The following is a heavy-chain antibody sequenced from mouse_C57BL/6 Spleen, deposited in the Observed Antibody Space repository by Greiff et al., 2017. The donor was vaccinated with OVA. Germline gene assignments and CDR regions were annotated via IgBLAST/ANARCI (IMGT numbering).Heavy chain of an antibody. J-gene: IGHJ4*01. Sequence: QVQLQQSGPGLVAPSQSLSITCPVSGFSLTSYGVSWVRQPPGKGLEWLGVIWGDGSTNYHSALISRLSISKDNSKSQVFLKLNSLQTDDTATYYCAKPITTVVAAPYAMDYWGQGTSVTVSS. CDR3: AKPITTVVAAPYAMDY. CDR1: GFSLTSYG. D-gene: IGHD1-1*01. CDR2: IWGDGST. V-gene: IGHV2-3*01.